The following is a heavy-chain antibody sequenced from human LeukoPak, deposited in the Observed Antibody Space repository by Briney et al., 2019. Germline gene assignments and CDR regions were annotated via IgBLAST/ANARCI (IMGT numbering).Heavy chain of an antibody. V-gene: IGHV4-30-4*01. J-gene: IGHJ5*02. D-gene: IGHD3-22*01. Sequence: SETLSLTCTASGGSISSGDYYWSWIRQPPGKGLEWIGYIYYSGSTYYNPSLKSRVTISVDTSKNQFSLKLSSVTAADTAVYYCARDLYDSSGYYGSYWFDPWGQGTLVTVSS. CDR2: IYYSGST. CDR3: ARDLYDSSGYYGSYWFDP. CDR1: GGSISSGDYY.